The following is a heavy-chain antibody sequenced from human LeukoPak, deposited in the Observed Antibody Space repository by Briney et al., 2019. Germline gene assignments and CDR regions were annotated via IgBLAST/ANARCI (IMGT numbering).Heavy chain of an antibody. CDR1: DSFIISSSYF. CDR2: IYYSGSP. V-gene: IGHV4-39*07. D-gene: IGHD5-24*01. J-gene: IGHJ5*02. Sequence: MPSETLPLTCSVSDSFIISSSYFWGWIRQPPGMRLEWIGNIYYSGSPQYKSSLKSRVTISVDTSKNQFSLRLSSVTAADTAVYYCARGRKDGYRLNWFDAWGQGTLVTVSS. CDR3: ARGRKDGYRLNWFDA.